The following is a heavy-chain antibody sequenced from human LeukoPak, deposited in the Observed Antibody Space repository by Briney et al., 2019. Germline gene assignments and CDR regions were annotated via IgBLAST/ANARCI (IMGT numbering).Heavy chain of an antibody. CDR3: AKDLGGSSTYYFDY. J-gene: IGHJ4*02. Sequence: GGSLRLSCAASGFTFSSYAMSWVRQAPGKGLEWVSAISGSGGSTYYADSVKGRFTISRDNSKNTLYLQMNSLRAEDTDVYYCAKDLGGSSTYYFDYWGQGTLVTVSS. V-gene: IGHV3-23*01. CDR1: GFTFSSYA. D-gene: IGHD6-13*01. CDR2: ISGSGGST.